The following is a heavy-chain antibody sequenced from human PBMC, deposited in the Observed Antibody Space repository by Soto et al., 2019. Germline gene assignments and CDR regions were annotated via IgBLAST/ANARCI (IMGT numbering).Heavy chain of an antibody. CDR1: GFTFSNAW. CDR3: TTDLSPVLRYFDWLFYY. Sequence: PGGSLRLSCAASGFTFSNAWMSWVRQAPGKGLEWVGRIKSKTDGGTTDYAAPVKGRFTISRDDSKNTLYLQMNSLKTEDTAVYYCTTDLSPVLRYFDWLFYYWGQGTLVTVSS. J-gene: IGHJ4*02. CDR2: IKSKTDGGTT. D-gene: IGHD3-9*01. V-gene: IGHV3-15*01.